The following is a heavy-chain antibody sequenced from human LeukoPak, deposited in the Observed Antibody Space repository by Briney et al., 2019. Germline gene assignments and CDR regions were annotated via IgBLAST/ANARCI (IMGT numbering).Heavy chain of an antibody. CDR2: INPSGGST. Sequence: ASVKVSCKASGYTFTSYYMHWVRQAPGQGLEWMGIINPSGGSTSYAQKFQGRVTMTRDMSTSTDYMELSSLRSADTAVYYCARDTVHYFSSVSDNWFDPWGQGTLVTVSS. CDR1: GYTFTSYY. D-gene: IGHD3-10*01. CDR3: ARDTVHYFSSVSDNWFDP. J-gene: IGHJ5*02. V-gene: IGHV1-46*01.